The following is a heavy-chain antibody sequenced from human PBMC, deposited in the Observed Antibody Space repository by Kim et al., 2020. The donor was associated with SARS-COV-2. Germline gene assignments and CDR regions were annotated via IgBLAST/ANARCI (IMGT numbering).Heavy chain of an antibody. Sequence: GGSLRLSCAASGFTFSSYAMHWVRQAPGKGLEWVAVISYDGSNKYYADSVKGRFTISRDNSKNTLYLQMNSLRAEDTAVYYCARDPYYYDSSGYYCFDYWGQGTLVTVSS. CDR3: ARDPYYYDSSGYYCFDY. V-gene: IGHV3-30*04. J-gene: IGHJ4*02. D-gene: IGHD3-22*01. CDR2: ISYDGSNK. CDR1: GFTFSSYA.